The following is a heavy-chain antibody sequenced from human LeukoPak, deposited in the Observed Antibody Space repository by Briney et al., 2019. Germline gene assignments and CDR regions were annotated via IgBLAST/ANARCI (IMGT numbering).Heavy chain of an antibody. V-gene: IGHV4-39*07. J-gene: IGHJ5*02. CDR3: ARSWSHCSGGSCYSTDRFDP. CDR1: GGSVSSSTYY. Sequence: SETLSLTCSVSGGSVSSSTYYWGWIRQPPGKGLEWIGSVYYSGSTNYNPSLKSRVTISVDTSKNQFSLKLSSMTAADTAVYYCARSWSHCSGGSCYSTDRFDPWGQGTLVTVSS. CDR2: VYYSGST. D-gene: IGHD2-15*01.